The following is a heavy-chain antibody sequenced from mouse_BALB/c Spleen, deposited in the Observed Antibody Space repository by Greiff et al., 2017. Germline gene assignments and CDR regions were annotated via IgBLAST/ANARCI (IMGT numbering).Heavy chain of an antibody. CDR1: GFTFSSYT. J-gene: IGHJ3*01. CDR3: ARGGNYGAWFAY. V-gene: IGHV5-9*04. D-gene: IGHD2-1*01. CDR2: ISSGGGNT. Sequence: EVQGVESGGGLVKPGGSLKLSCAASGFTFSSYTMSWVRQTPEKRLEWVATISSGGGNTYYPDSVKGRFTISRDNARNILYLQMSSLRSEDTAMYYCARGGNYGAWFAYWGQGTLVTVSA.